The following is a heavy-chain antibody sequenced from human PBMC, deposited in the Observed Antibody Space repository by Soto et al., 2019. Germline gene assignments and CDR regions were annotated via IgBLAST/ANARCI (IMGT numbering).Heavy chain of an antibody. V-gene: IGHV3-33*01. CDR1: GFTLSNYG. D-gene: IGHD2-21*01. CDR3: ARDVVDY. Sequence: QVQLVESGGGVVQPGRSLRLSCVASGFTLSNYGMHWVRQAPGKGLEWVAVIWYGGTNKYYADSVKGRFTISRDNSKNTLYLQLDSLRVEDTAVYYCARDVVDYWGQGTLVTVSS. CDR2: IWYGGTNK. J-gene: IGHJ4*02.